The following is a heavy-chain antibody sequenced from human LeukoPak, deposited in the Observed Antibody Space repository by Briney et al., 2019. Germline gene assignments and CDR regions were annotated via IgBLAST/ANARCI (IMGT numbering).Heavy chain of an antibody. CDR1: GFTFSSYA. CDR2: ISYDGSNK. J-gene: IGHJ6*03. CDR3: ARGPDQQLVFDYYYMDV. D-gene: IGHD6-13*01. V-gene: IGHV3-30*04. Sequence: GGSLRLSCAASGFTFSSYAMHWVRQAPGKGLEWVAVISYDGSNKYYADSVKGRFTISRDNSKNTLYLQMNSQRAEDTAVYYCARGPDQQLVFDYYYMDVWGKGTTVTVSS.